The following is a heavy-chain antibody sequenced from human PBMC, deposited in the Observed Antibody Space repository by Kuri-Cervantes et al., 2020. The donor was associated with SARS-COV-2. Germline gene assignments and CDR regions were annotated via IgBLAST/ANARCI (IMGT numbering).Heavy chain of an antibody. J-gene: IGHJ4*02. Sequence: GGSLRLSCAASGFTFSNYGMHWVRQAPGKGLEWVAFVRYDGSNKYYADSVKGRFTISRDNSKNTLYLQMNSLRAEDTAVYYCARGYYYDSSGYYGGGLDYWGQGTLVTVSS. CDR2: VRYDGSNK. V-gene: IGHV3-30*02. D-gene: IGHD3-22*01. CDR3: ARGYYYDSSGYYGGGLDY. CDR1: GFTFSNYG.